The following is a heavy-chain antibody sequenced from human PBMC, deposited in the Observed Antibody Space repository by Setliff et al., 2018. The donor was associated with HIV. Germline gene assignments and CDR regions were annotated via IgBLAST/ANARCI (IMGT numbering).Heavy chain of an antibody. CDR3: ARQTRNRYDVLTGYSVL. D-gene: IGHD3-9*01. CDR1: GDSIISDTYY. CDR2: IFYTGST. V-gene: IGHV4-39*01. Sequence: SETLSLTCSVSGDSIISDTYYWGWIRQPPGKGPEWIASIFYTGSTFFTSSLKSRVRISMDKPKNQFSLELTSVTTEDTAVFYCARQTRNRYDVLTGYSVLWGQGILVTVSS. J-gene: IGHJ4*02.